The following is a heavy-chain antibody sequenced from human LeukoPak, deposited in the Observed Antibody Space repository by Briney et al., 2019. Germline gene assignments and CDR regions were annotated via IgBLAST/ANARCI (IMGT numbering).Heavy chain of an antibody. V-gene: IGHV5-51*01. CDR1: GYGFPNYW. Sequence: GESLQISWKSFGYGFPNYWITWGLQMPGKGLEWMVNIYPDDSNTRYRPSFQRQVTISADKSTNTAYLQWNRSKAADTAMYYCARRFYGSGSYYSDYGGQRTLVTVSS. J-gene: IGHJ4*02. D-gene: IGHD3-10*01. CDR2: IYPDDSNT. CDR3: ARRFYGSGSYYSDY.